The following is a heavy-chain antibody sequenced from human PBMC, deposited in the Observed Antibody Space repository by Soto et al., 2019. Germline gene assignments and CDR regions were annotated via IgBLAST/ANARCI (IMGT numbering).Heavy chain of an antibody. Sequence: GGSLRLSCAASGFTFSSYSMNWVRQAPGKGLEWVSYISSSSSTIYYGDSVKGRFTISRDNAKDSLYLQMNSLRAEDTAVYYCARDLDLGYYYYYMDVWGKGTTVTVSS. V-gene: IGHV3-48*01. CDR2: ISSSSSTI. CDR1: GFTFSSYS. CDR3: ARDLDLGYYYYYMDV. J-gene: IGHJ6*03. D-gene: IGHD1-1*01.